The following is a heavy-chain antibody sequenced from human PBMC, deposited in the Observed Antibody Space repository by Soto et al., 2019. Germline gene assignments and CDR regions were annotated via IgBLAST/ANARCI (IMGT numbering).Heavy chain of an antibody. D-gene: IGHD3-22*01. V-gene: IGHV3-30*18. CDR3: AKDLGRDYYDSSSFDY. CDR1: GFTFSSYG. J-gene: IGHJ4*02. Sequence: QVQLVESGGGVVQPGRSLRLSCAASGFTFSSYGMHWVRQAPGKGLEWVAVISYDGSNKYYADSVKGRFTISRDNSKNTLYLQMNSLRAEDTAVYYCAKDLGRDYYDSSSFDYWGQGTLVTVSS. CDR2: ISYDGSNK.